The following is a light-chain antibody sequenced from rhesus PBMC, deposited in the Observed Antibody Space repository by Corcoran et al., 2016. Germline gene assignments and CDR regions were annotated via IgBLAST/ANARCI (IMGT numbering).Light chain of an antibody. CDR1: QSLSNY. V-gene: IGKV1S9*01. CDR3: QQGYSYPLT. CDR2: RAS. J-gene: IGKJ4*01. Sequence: DIQMTQSPSSLSASVGDRVTITCQASQSLSNYLNWYQQKPGKIPKLLIYRASSLQSGIPSRFSSSGSGTDFTLTISSLQPEDFATYYCQQGYSYPLTFGGGTKVELK.